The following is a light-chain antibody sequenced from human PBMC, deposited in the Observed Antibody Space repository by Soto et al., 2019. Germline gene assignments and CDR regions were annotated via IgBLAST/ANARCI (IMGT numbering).Light chain of an antibody. CDR1: QSVSISY. V-gene: IGKV3-15*01. CDR2: GAS. J-gene: IGKJ1*01. Sequence: EIVLTHCPVTPSLSPGKRATLSCRSSQSVSISYLARYQQKPGQAPTLLIYGASTRATGIPARFSGSGSGTEVTLTISSLQSEDFAAYYCQQYNNWPPTFGQGTKVDI. CDR3: QQYNNWPPT.